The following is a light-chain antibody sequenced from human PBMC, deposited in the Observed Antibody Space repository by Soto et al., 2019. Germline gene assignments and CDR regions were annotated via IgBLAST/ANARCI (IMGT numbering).Light chain of an antibody. Sequence: QSALTQSASVSGSLGQSISISCTGTSTDVGGYDYVSWYQQHPGKAPRLMIYDVSNRPSGVSNRFSGSKSGNTASLTISGLRAEDEADYYCPSYTSTYTLIFGGGTKLTVL. CDR2: DVS. J-gene: IGLJ2*01. CDR3: PSYTSTYTLI. CDR1: STDVGGYDY. V-gene: IGLV2-14*03.